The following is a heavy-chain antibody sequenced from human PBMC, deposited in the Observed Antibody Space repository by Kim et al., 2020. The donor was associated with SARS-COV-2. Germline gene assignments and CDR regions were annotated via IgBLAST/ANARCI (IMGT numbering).Heavy chain of an antibody. D-gene: IGHD2-2*01. CDR3: ARGGIVVVPGMKATDAFDI. Sequence: RVTISVETSKNQFSLKLSSVTAADTAVYYCARGGIVVVPGMKATDAFDIWGQGTMVTVSS. V-gene: IGHV4-59*09. J-gene: IGHJ3*02.